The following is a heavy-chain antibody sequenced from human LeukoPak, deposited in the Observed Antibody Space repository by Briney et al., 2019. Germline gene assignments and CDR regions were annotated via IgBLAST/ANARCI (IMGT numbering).Heavy chain of an antibody. D-gene: IGHD6-13*01. Sequence: ASVKVSCKASGYTFIGYYMHWVRQAPGQGLEWMGRINPNSGGTNFAQKFQGRVTMTRDTSITTAYMDLSSLTPDDTAVYFCARDQGSLTRSWYTGYWGQGTQVTVSS. CDR3: ARDQGSLTRSWYTGY. CDR2: INPNSGGT. CDR1: GYTFIGYY. V-gene: IGHV1-2*06. J-gene: IGHJ4*02.